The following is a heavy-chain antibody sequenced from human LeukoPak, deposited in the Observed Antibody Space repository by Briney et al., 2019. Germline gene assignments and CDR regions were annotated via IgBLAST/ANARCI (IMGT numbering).Heavy chain of an antibody. CDR1: GGSISSYY. CDR3: ARHSMSAGSDWFDP. V-gene: IGHV4-59*08. J-gene: IGHJ5*02. D-gene: IGHD6-25*01. Sequence: SETLSLTCTVSGGSISSYYWSWIRQPPGKGLDWIGYIYYSGSTNYNPSLKSRVTISVDTSKNQFSLKLSSVTAADTAVYYCARHSMSAGSDWFDPWGQGTLVTVSS. CDR2: IYYSGST.